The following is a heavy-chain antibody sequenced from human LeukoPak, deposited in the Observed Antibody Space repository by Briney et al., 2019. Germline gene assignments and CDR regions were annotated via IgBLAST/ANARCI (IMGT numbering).Heavy chain of an antibody. J-gene: IGHJ4*02. CDR3: ARGGASSTVVTPWVDY. CDR1: GGSISSYY. D-gene: IGHD4-23*01. V-gene: IGHV4-59*01. CDR2: IYYSGST. Sequence: SETLSLTCTVSGGSISSYYWSWIRQPPGKGLEWIGYIYYSGSTNYNPSLKSRVTISVDTSKDQFSLKLSSVTAADTAVYYCARGGASSTVVTPWVDYWGQGTLVTVSS.